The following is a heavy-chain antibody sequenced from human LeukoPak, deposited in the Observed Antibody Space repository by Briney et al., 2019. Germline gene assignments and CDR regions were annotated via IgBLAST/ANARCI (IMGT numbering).Heavy chain of an antibody. D-gene: IGHD3-16*02. CDR2: ISGSGGST. J-gene: IGHJ2*01. V-gene: IGHV3-23*01. Sequence: GGSLRLSCAASGFTFSSYAMSWVRQAPGKGLEWVSAISGSGGSTYYADSVKGRFTISRDNSKNTLYLQMNSLRAEDTAVYYCARENDYVWGSYRPGPYWYFDLWGRGTLVTVSS. CDR1: GFTFSSYA. CDR3: ARENDYVWGSYRPGPYWYFDL.